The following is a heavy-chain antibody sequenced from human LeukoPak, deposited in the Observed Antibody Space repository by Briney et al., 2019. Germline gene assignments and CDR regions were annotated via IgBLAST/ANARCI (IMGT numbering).Heavy chain of an antibody. J-gene: IGHJ4*02. D-gene: IGHD2-2*01. CDR2: IRYDGSNK. CDR3: AKVGYCSSTSCYSQVDY. CDR1: GFTFSSYG. Sequence: GGSLRLSCAASGFTFSSYGMHWVRQAPGKGLEWVAFIRYDGSNKYYADSVKGRFTISRDNSKNTLYLQMNSLGAEDTAVYYCAKVGYCSSTSCYSQVDYWGQGTLVTVSS. V-gene: IGHV3-30*02.